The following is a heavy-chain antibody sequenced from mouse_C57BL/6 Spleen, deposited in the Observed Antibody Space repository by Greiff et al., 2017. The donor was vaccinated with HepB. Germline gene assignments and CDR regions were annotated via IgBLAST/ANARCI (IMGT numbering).Heavy chain of an antibody. CDR2: IYPGDGDT. Sequence: QVQLQQSGPELVKPGASVKISCKASGYAFSSSWMNWVKQRPGKGLEWIGRIYPGDGDTNYNGKFKGKATLTADKSSSTAYMQLSSLTSEDSAVYLCARDSSGYFDYWGQGTTLTVSS. V-gene: IGHV1-82*01. CDR1: GYAFSSSW. CDR3: ARDSSGYFDY. J-gene: IGHJ2*01. D-gene: IGHD3-2*02.